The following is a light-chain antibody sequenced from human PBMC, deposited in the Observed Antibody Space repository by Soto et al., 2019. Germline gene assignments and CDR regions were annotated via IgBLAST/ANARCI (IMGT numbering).Light chain of an antibody. J-gene: IGLJ2*01. Sequence: SYELTQPPSVSVAPGQTARITCGGNGIGSKSVHWFQQKPGQAPVLVVHDDSDRPSGIPERFSGSNSGGTATLTISRVEAGDEADYYCQVWDSRDDHRVFGGGTKLTVL. CDR3: QVWDSRDDHRV. CDR1: GIGSKS. V-gene: IGLV3-21*02. CDR2: DDS.